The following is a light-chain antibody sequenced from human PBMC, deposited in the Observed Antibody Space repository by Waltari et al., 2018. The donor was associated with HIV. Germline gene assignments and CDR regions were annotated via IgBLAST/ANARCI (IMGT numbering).Light chain of an antibody. CDR1: SSDVGGYAY. Sequence: QSALTQPRSVSGSPGQSVTISCTGTSSDVGGYAYVSWYQPHPGEAPKLIIYDVSKRPSGVPDRFSGSKSGNTASLTISGLQAEDEADYYCCSYAGSDTFVLFGGGTKVTVL. V-gene: IGLV2-11*01. CDR3: CSYAGSDTFVL. J-gene: IGLJ2*01. CDR2: DVS.